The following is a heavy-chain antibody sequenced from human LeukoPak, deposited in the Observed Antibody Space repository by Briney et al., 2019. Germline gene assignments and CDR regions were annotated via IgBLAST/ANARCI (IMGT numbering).Heavy chain of an antibody. V-gene: IGHV3-11*01. CDR2: ISSSGSTV. CDR1: GFTFSDYD. J-gene: IGHJ4*02. D-gene: IGHD3-10*01. CDR3: ARELIMVRGVIGY. Sequence: PGGSLRLSCAASGFTFSDYDMSWIRHAPGQGLEWASYISSSGSTVYYADSVKGRFTISRDNAKNSLYLQMNGLRAEDTAVYYCARELIMVRGVIGYWGQGTLVTVSS.